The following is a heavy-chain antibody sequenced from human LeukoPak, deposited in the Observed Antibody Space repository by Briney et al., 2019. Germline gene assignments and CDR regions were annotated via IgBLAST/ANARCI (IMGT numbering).Heavy chain of an antibody. CDR2: IYYSGST. D-gene: IGHD4-17*01. CDR3: AREADDYGNWFDP. V-gene: IGHV4-59*11. Sequence: SETLSLTCTVSGGSISSHYWSWIRQPPGKGLEWIGYIYYSGSTNYNPSLKSRVTISVDTSKNQFSLRLSSVTAADTAVYYCAREADDYGNWFDPWGQGTLVTVSS. J-gene: IGHJ5*02. CDR1: GGSISSHY.